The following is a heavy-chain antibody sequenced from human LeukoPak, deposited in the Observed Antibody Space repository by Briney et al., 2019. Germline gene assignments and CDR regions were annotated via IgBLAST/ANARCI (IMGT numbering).Heavy chain of an antibody. D-gene: IGHD5-18*01. V-gene: IGHV3-30*03. CDR3: ARGGTIQPGGDVFDI. Sequence: GGSLRLSCAASGFTFSSYGMHWVRQAPGKGLEWVAVISYDGSNKYYADSVKGRFTISRDNSKNTLYLQMNSLRAEDTAVYYCARGGTIQPGGDVFDIWGQGTMVTVSS. J-gene: IGHJ3*02. CDR1: GFTFSSYG. CDR2: ISYDGSNK.